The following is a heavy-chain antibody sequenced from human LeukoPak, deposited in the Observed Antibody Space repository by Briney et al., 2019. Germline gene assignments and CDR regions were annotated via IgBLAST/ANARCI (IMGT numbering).Heavy chain of an antibody. Sequence: GESLKISCKGSGYSFTSYWIGWVRQMPGKGLEWMGIIYPGDSDTRYSPSFQGQVTISADKSISTVYLQWSSLKASDSAMYYCASTGDSSGYYSWFDSWGQGTLVTVSS. CDR2: IYPGDSDT. CDR1: GYSFTSYW. CDR3: ASTGDSSGYYSWFDS. D-gene: IGHD3-22*01. V-gene: IGHV5-51*01. J-gene: IGHJ5*01.